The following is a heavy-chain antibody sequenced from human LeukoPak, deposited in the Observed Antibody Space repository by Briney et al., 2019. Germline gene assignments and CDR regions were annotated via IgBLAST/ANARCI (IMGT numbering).Heavy chain of an antibody. J-gene: IGHJ4*02. CDR2: IYYSGST. D-gene: IGHD5-24*01. CDR1: GGSISSYY. V-gene: IGHV4-59*08. CDR3: ARLPGDGYNEDY. Sequence: PSETLSLTCTVSGGSISSYYWSWIRQPPGKGLEWIGYIYYSGSTNYNPSLKSRVTISVDTSKNQFSLKLSSMTAADTAVYYCARLPGDGYNEDYWGQGTLVTVSS.